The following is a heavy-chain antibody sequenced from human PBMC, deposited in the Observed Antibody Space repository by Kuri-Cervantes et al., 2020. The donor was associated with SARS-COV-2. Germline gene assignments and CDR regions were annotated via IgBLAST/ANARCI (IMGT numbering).Heavy chain of an antibody. D-gene: IGHD2-8*01. V-gene: IGHV4-34*01. Sequence: ESLKISCAVYGGSFSGYYWSWIRQPPGKGLEWIGEINHSGSTNYNSSLKSRVTISVDTSKNQFSLKLSSVTAADTAVYYCARVKGIVLIDWFDPWGQGTLVTVSS. CDR2: INHSGST. CDR1: GGSFSGYY. CDR3: ARVKGIVLIDWFDP. J-gene: IGHJ5*02.